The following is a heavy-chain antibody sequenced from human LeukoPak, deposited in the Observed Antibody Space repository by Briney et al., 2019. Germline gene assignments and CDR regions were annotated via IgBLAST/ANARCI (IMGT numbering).Heavy chain of an antibody. V-gene: IGHV4-39*01. CDR3: ARNADVTVASVTFEY. Sequence: PSETLSLTCTVSGGSISSSSYYWGWIRQPPGKGLEWIGSIYYSGSTYYNPSLKSRVMISVDTSKNQFSLRVSSMTAADTAVYFCARNADVTVASVTFEYWGQGTLATVSS. CDR2: IYYSGST. J-gene: IGHJ4*01. D-gene: IGHD6-19*01. CDR1: GGSISSSSYY.